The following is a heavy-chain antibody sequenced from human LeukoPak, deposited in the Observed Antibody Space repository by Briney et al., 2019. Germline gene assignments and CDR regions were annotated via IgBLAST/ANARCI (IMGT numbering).Heavy chain of an antibody. CDR1: GFTFSNYW. CDR2: IKQDGSEK. CDR3: ARSYGAFSGPVAY. Sequence: GGSLRLSCAASGFTFSNYWMSWVRQAPGKGLEWVANIKQDGSEKHYVDSVKGRFTISRDNAKNSLYLQMNSLRAEDTAVYYCARSYGAFSGPVAYWGQGTLVTLSS. V-gene: IGHV3-7*01. J-gene: IGHJ4*02. D-gene: IGHD4-17*01.